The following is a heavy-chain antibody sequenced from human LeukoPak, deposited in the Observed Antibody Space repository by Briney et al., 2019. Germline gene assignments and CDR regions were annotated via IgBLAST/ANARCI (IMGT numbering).Heavy chain of an antibody. Sequence: GGSLRLSCAASGFTFSSYAMHWVRQAPGKGLEWVAVLSYDGGIKYYADSVKGRFTFSRDNSKNTLSLQMNSLRAEDTALYYCARSRYCRGGTCYSNYYYYYMDVWGKGTSVTVSS. CDR2: LSYDGGIK. CDR3: ARSRYCRGGTCYSNYYYYYMDV. CDR1: GFTFSSYA. J-gene: IGHJ6*03. D-gene: IGHD2-15*01. V-gene: IGHV3-30*04.